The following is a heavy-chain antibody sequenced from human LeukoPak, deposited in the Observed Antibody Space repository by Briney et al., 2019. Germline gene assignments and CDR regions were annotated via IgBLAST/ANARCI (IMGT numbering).Heavy chain of an antibody. V-gene: IGHV1-2*02. J-gene: IGHJ4*02. CDR2: INPNSGGT. Sequence: GASVKVSCKASGYTFTGYNIYWVRQAPGQGLEWMGWINPNSGGTNYAQKFQGRVTMTRDTSISTAYMELSRLRSDDTAVYYCARGVARIVVVPAARDTAMVTDPGYFDYWGQGTLVTVSS. CDR1: GYTFTGYN. CDR3: ARGVARIVVVPAARDTAMVTDPGYFDY. D-gene: IGHD2-2*01.